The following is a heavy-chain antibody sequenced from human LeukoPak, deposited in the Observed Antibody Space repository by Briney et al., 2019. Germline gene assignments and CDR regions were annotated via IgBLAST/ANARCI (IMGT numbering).Heavy chain of an antibody. CDR3: ARGITVGAFDI. Sequence: SETLSLTCTVSGGSINNYYWSWIRQPAGKGLEWIGRIYASGTTTYNPSLKSRVTMSVDTSKNQFSPKLTSVTAAGTAVYYCARGITVGAFDIWGQGTMVTVSS. J-gene: IGHJ3*02. V-gene: IGHV4-4*07. CDR2: IYASGTT. D-gene: IGHD6-19*01. CDR1: GGSINNYY.